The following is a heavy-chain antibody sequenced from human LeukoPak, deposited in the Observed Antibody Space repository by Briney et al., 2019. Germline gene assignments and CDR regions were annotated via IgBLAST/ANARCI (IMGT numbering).Heavy chain of an antibody. D-gene: IGHD6-25*01. CDR3: ARPHSSGGYYYYYGLDV. J-gene: IGHJ6*02. CDR2: IIPIFGTA. Sequence: VASVTVSCTASGGTFSSYAISWVRQAPGQGLEWMGGIIPIFGTANYAQKFQGRVTITADESTSTAYMELSSLTSEDTAVYYCARPHSSGGYYYYYGLDVWGQGTTVTVSS. CDR1: GGTFSSYA. V-gene: IGHV1-69*13.